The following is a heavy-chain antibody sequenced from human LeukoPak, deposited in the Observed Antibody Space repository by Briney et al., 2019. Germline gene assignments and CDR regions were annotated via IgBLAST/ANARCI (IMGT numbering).Heavy chain of an antibody. J-gene: IGHJ3*01. CDR2: INADGSTA. D-gene: IGHD4/OR15-4a*01. CDR3: VVVVEPPDYAGFDV. Sequence: GGSLRLSCAASGFTFGNSWVHWVRQAPGKGLVWVSLINADGSTATYADSGKGRFTISRANARHTMFLQMNSLTIEDTAVYYCVVVVEPPDYAGFDVWGQGILITVSS. CDR1: GFTFGNSW. V-gene: IGHV3-74*01.